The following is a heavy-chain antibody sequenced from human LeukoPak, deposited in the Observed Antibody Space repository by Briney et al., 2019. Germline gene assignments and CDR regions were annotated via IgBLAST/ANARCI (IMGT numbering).Heavy chain of an antibody. J-gene: IGHJ4*02. CDR2: IRYDGSNK. V-gene: IGHV3-30*02. D-gene: IGHD1-26*01. CDR3: AKNEERLMDY. CDR1: GFTFSNYG. Sequence: GGSLRLSCAASGFTFSNYGMHWVRQAPGKGLEWVAFIRYDGSNKYYADSVKGRFTISRDNSKNTLYLQMNSLRAEDTAVYYCAKNEERLMDYWGQGTLVTVSS.